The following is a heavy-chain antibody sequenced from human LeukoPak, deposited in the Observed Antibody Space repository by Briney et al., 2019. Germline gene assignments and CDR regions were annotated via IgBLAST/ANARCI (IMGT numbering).Heavy chain of an antibody. CDR2: MNPNTNNT. D-gene: IGHD5-24*01. CDR1: GYTFTSYD. CDR3: ARGRRYRDGYKDYYYYMDV. V-gene: IGHV1-8*03. J-gene: IGHJ6*03. Sequence: GASVKVSCKASGYTFTSYDINWVRQATGQGLESMGWMNPNTNNTGYAQKFQGRVTITRNTSVSTAYMELSSLRSEDTAVYYCARGRRYRDGYKDYYYYMDVWGKGTTVTVSS.